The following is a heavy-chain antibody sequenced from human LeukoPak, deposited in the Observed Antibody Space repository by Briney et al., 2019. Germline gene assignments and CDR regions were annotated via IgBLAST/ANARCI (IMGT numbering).Heavy chain of an antibody. J-gene: IGHJ5*02. V-gene: IGHV6-1*01. D-gene: IGHD6-19*01. CDR1: GDSVSGNSVA. CDR2: TYYRSKWYN. Sequence: SQTLSLTCAISGDSVSGNSVAWNWIMQSPSRGLEWLGRTYYRSKWYNDYAASVKSRITINPDTSKNQFSLQLNSVTPDDTAVYYCARAGLSSGWYGNWFDPWGQGIQVSVSS. CDR3: ARAGLSSGWYGNWFDP.